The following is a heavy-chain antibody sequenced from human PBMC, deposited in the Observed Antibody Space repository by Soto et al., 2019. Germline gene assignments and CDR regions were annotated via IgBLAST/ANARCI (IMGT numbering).Heavy chain of an antibody. D-gene: IGHD6-6*01. CDR2: INSDGSST. Sequence: GGSLRLSCAASGFTFSSYWMHWVRQAPGKGLVWVSRINSDGSSTSYADSVKGRFTISRDNAKNTLYLQMKSLRAEDTAVYYCARGISIAARDYYYYMDVWGKGTTVTVSS. J-gene: IGHJ6*03. V-gene: IGHV3-74*01. CDR3: ARGISIAARDYYYYMDV. CDR1: GFTFSSYW.